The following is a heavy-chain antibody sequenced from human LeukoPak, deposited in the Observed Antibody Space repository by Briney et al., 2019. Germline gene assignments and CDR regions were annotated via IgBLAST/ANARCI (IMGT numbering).Heavy chain of an antibody. CDR3: ARDLSYCGGDCYSLYYFDY. CDR1: GFTVSSNY. Sequence: GGSLRLSCAASGFTVSSNYMNWVRQAPGKGLEWVSSISSSSSYIYYADSVKGRFTISRDNAKNSLYLQMNSLRAEDTAVYYCARDLSYCGGDCYSLYYFDYWGQGTLVTVSS. J-gene: IGHJ4*02. CDR2: ISSSSSYI. V-gene: IGHV3-21*01. D-gene: IGHD2-21*01.